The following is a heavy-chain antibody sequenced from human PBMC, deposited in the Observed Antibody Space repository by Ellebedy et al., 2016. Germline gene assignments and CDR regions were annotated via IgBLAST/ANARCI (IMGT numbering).Heavy chain of an antibody. D-gene: IGHD1-1*01. CDR1: SLSFSSTW. CDR2: IKSKADGETT. J-gene: IGHJ6*02. Sequence: GGSLRLSCAASSLSFSSTWMHWVRQAPEGGLEWVGHIKSKADGETTDYAAAVKGRFTISPDDSKNTLFLQMNSLKTEDTALYYCTTDERGPSRDVWGQGTTVTVSS. CDR3: TTDERGPSRDV. V-gene: IGHV3-15*07.